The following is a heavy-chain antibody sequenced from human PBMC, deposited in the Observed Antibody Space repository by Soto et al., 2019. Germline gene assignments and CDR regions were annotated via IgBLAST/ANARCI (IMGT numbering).Heavy chain of an antibody. Sequence: QVQLVQSGAEVKKPGSSVKVSCKASGGTFSSYAIIWVRQAPGQGLEWMGGIIPIFGTANYAQKFQGRVTITADESTSTAYMELSSLRSEDTAVYYCARDRLMITFGGVGDGRWFAFDIWGQGTMVTVSS. D-gene: IGHD3-16*01. CDR2: IIPIFGTA. CDR3: ARDRLMITFGGVGDGRWFAFDI. J-gene: IGHJ3*02. V-gene: IGHV1-69*12. CDR1: GGTFSSYA.